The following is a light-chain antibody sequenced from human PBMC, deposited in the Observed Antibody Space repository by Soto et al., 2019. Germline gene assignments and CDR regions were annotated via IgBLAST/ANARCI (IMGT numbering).Light chain of an antibody. J-gene: IGKJ3*01. CDR1: QGISSY. V-gene: IGKV1-9*01. CDR3: QQLNSYPPF. CDR2: AAS. Sequence: DIQLTQSPSFLSASVGDRVTITCRASQGISSYLAWYQQKPGKAPKLLIYAASTLQSGVPSRFSRSGSGTEFTHTNSSLQPEDFATYYCQQLNSYPPFFGPGTKVDIK.